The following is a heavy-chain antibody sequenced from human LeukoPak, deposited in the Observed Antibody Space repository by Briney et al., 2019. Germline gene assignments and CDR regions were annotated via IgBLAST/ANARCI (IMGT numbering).Heavy chain of an antibody. Sequence: SETLSLTCTVSGGSISSYYWSWIRQPPGKGLEWIGHIYYSGSTNYNPSLKSRVTISVDTSKNQFSLKLSSVTAADTAVYYCARDRPTYYYDSSGYLDYWGQGTLVTVSS. CDR1: GGSISSYY. D-gene: IGHD3-22*01. J-gene: IGHJ4*02. V-gene: IGHV4-59*01. CDR3: ARDRPTYYYDSSGYLDY. CDR2: IYYSGST.